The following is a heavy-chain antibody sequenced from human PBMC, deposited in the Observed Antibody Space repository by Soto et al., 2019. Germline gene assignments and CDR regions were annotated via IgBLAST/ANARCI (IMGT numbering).Heavy chain of an antibody. CDR1: GYSFTSYW. CDR2: IYPGDSDT. Sequence: RGESLKISCKGSGYSFTSYWIGWVRQMPGKGLEWMGIIYPGDSDTRYSPSFQGQVTISADKSISTAYLQWSSLKASDTAMYYCVSGGNSGDYYYYGMDVWGQGTTVTVSS. V-gene: IGHV5-51*01. CDR3: VSGGNSGDYYYYGMDV. J-gene: IGHJ6*02. D-gene: IGHD2-21*02.